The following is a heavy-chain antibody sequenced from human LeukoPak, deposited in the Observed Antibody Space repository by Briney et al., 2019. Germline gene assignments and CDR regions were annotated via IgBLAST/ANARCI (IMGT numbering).Heavy chain of an antibody. Sequence: GESLKISCKGSGYSFTNYWIAWVRQMPGKGLEWMGIIYPGDPDTRYSPSFQGQVTISADKSISTAFLQWSSLKASDTAMYYCARLPSVTPAAFDIWGQGTMVTVSS. V-gene: IGHV5-51*01. D-gene: IGHD4-23*01. CDR2: IYPGDPDT. CDR3: ARLPSVTPAAFDI. CDR1: GYSFTNYW. J-gene: IGHJ3*02.